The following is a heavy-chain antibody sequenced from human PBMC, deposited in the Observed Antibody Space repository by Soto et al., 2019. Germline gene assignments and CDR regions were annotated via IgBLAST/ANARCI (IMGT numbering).Heavy chain of an antibody. CDR2: IYWSGDE. J-gene: IGHJ3*02. Sequence: QGTLKESGPTLVKPTQTLTLTCSFSGFSLSTSGVGVGWIRQSPGKALEWLALIYWSGDEHYRPSLKSRLSIIKDTSKNHVVLIMTDMDPVDTATYYCARGLATLPVFAFDTWGQGTMVTVSS. V-gene: IGHV2-5*01. D-gene: IGHD6-6*01. CDR1: GFSLSTSGVG. CDR3: ARGLATLPVFAFDT.